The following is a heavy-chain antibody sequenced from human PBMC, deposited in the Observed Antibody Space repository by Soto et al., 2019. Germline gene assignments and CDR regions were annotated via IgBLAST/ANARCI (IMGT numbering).Heavy chain of an antibody. V-gene: IGHV1-8*01. CDR1: GYTFTSYD. CDR2: MNPNSGNT. D-gene: IGHD6-13*01. J-gene: IGHJ4*02. Sequence: QVQLVQSGAEVKKPGASVKVSCKASGYTFTSYDINWVRQATGQGLEWMGWMNPNSGNTGYAQKFQGRVTMTRNTSISTAYMGLSSLRSEDTAVYYCARERSGIAAWPPDYWGQGTLVTVSS. CDR3: ARERSGIAAWPPDY.